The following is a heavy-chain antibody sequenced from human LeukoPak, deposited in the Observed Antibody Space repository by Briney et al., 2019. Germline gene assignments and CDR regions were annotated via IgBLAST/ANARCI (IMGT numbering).Heavy chain of an antibody. CDR1: GFTVSSNY. D-gene: IGHD2-2*01. CDR2: IYVGGST. V-gene: IGHV3-53*01. CDR3: ARDHRNAGVFDY. Sequence: GGFLRLSCAASGFTVSSNYMSWVRQAPGKGLEWLSVIYVGGSTFYADSVKGRFTISRDNSKNTLYLQMNSLRADDTAVYYCARDHRNAGVFDYWGQGTLVTVSS. J-gene: IGHJ4*02.